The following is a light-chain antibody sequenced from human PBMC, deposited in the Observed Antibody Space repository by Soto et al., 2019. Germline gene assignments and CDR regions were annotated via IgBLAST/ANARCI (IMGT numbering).Light chain of an antibody. CDR2: EVT. V-gene: IGLV2-8*01. CDR1: SSDVGGYKY. CDR3: SSHAGINNVV. Sequence: QSALTQPPSASGSPGQSVAISCTGTSSDVGGYKYVSWYQQHPGKAPKLMIYEVTKRPSGVPDRFSGSKSGNTASLTVSGLQAEDEADYYCSSHAGINNVVFGGGTKLTVL. J-gene: IGLJ3*02.